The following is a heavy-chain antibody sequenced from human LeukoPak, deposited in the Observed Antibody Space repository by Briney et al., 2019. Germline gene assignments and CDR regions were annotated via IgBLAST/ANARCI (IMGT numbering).Heavy chain of an antibody. CDR3: ARQDCSSTSCYHGDDY. CDR1: GGSISSSSYY. CDR2: IYYSGST. Sequence: PSETLSLTCTVSGGSISSSSYYWGWIRQPPGKGLEWIGSIYYSGSTYYNPPLKSRVTISVDTSKNQFSLKLSSVTAADTAVYYCARQDCSSTSCYHGDDYWGQGTLVTVSS. D-gene: IGHD2-2*01. J-gene: IGHJ4*02. V-gene: IGHV4-39*01.